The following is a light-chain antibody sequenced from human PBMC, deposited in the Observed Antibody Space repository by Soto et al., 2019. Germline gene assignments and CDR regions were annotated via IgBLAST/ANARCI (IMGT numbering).Light chain of an antibody. CDR1: QSISSY. V-gene: IGKV1-39*01. Sequence: DIQMTQSPSSLSALVGDRVTLTCRASQSISSYLNWYQLKPGRPPKLLIYFASSLQAGVPSRFSGAGSETDFTLTITDLQPEDFTSYFCLQTDSVPYTFGQGT. CDR3: LQTDSVPYT. CDR2: FAS. J-gene: IGKJ2*01.